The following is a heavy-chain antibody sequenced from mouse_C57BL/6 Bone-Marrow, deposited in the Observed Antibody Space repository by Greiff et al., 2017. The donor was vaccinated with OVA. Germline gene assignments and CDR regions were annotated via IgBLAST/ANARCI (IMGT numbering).Heavy chain of an antibody. Sequence: QVQLQQPGAELVKPGASVKMSCKASGYTFTSYWITWVKQRPGQGLEWIGDIYPGSGSTNYNEKFKSKATLTVDTSSSTAYMQLSSLTSEDSAVYYCARGTYYGSSLGYFDVWGTGTTVTVSS. CDR3: ARGTYYGSSLGYFDV. CDR1: GYTFTSYW. V-gene: IGHV1-55*01. J-gene: IGHJ1*03. D-gene: IGHD1-1*01. CDR2: IYPGSGST.